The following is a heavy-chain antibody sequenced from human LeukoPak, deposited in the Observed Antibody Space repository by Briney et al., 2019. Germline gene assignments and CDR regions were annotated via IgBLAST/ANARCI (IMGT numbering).Heavy chain of an antibody. V-gene: IGHV4-61*02. CDR3: ARGSYGEDWYFDL. D-gene: IGHD4-17*01. CDR1: GGSISSGSYY. Sequence: SQTLSLTCTVSGGSISSGSYYWSWIRQPAGKGLEWIGRIYTSGSTNYNPSLKSRVTISVDTSKNRFSLKLSSVTAADTAVYYCARGSYGEDWYFDLWGRGTLVTVSS. J-gene: IGHJ2*01. CDR2: IYTSGST.